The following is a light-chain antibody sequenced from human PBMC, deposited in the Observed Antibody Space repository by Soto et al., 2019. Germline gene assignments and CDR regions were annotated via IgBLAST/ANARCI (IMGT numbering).Light chain of an antibody. CDR1: QNVANY. J-gene: IGKJ1*01. V-gene: IGKV3-11*01. CDR3: QQYGETPWT. CDR2: ESS. Sequence: EVVLTQSPATLSLSPGERATLSCRASQNVANYLDWYQQKPGQAPRLLIYESSNRATGIAARFSGSGSGTDFTLTISRLEPEDFAVYYCQQYGETPWTFGQGTKVDI.